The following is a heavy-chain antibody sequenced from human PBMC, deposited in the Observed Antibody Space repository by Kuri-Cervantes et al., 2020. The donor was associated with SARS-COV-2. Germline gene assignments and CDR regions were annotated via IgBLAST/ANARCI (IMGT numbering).Heavy chain of an antibody. CDR2: ISYDGSNK. D-gene: IGHD4-23*01. CDR3: ARIVGGGNSRWFDP. CDR1: GFTFSSYA. V-gene: IGHV3-30-3*01. J-gene: IGHJ5*02. Sequence: GESLKISCAASGFTFSSYAMHWVRQAPGKGLEWVAVISYDGSNKYYADSVKGRFTISRDNSKNTLYLQMNSLRAEDTAVYYCARIVGGGNSRWFDPCGQGTLVTVSS.